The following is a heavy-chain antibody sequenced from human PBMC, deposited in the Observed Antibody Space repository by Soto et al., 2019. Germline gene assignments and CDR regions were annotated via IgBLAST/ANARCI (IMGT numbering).Heavy chain of an antibody. V-gene: IGHV4-4*07. CDR3: ARGAAAGVDYGMDF. D-gene: IGHD6-13*01. Sequence: PSETLSLTCTVSGGSISSYYWSWIRQPAGKGLEWIGRIYSGGGTNYNPSLKSRVTMSVDTSRKRFSLRLNSVTAADTAVYYCARGAAAGVDYGMDFWGQGTTVTVSS. J-gene: IGHJ6*02. CDR1: GGSISSYY. CDR2: IYSGGGT.